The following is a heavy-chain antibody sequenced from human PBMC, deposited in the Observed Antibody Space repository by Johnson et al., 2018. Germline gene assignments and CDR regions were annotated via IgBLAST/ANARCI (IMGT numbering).Heavy chain of an antibody. CDR2: FAGTMVNT. CDR1: GFTFNRYA. J-gene: IGHJ1*01. V-gene: IGHV3-23*04. Sequence: VQLVQSGGGLVQPGGSLRLSCAASGFTFNRYAMSWVRQAPGRGLEWVSTFAGTMVNTYYADPVRGRFTISRDNSKNTLFLQRDSLRAEDTAVYYCAKCPGNSSGWYEFFHHWGQGTLVTVSS. CDR3: AKCPGNSSGWYEFFHH. D-gene: IGHD6-19*01.